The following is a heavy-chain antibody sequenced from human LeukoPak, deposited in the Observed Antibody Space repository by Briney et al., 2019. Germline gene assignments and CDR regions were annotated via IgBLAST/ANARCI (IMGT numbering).Heavy chain of an antibody. CDR2: IYYSGST. V-gene: IGHV4-38-2*02. CDR1: GYSISSGYY. J-gene: IGHJ5*02. CDR3: ASLHSKNWFDP. Sequence: PSETQSLTCTVSGYSISSGYYWGWIRQPPGKGLEWIGSIYYSGSTYYNPSLKSRVTISVDTSKNQFSLRLSSVTAADTAVYYCASLHSKNWFDPWGQGTLVTVSS.